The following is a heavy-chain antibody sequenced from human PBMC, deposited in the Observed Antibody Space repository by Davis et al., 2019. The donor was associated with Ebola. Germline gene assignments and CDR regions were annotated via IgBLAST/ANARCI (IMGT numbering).Heavy chain of an antibody. CDR2: IYWDNDK. CDR1: GFSLSSTGVG. D-gene: IGHD1-1*01. V-gene: IGHV2-5*02. J-gene: IGHJ6*02. CDR3: VHRFLTTTVDYGMDV. Sequence: SGPTLVTPTQTLTLTCTFSGFSLSSTGVGVGWIRQPPGKALEWLALIYWDNDKRYSPSLNSRLTITKDTSKNQVVLTMTHMDPVDTATYYCVHRFLTTTVDYGMDVWGQGTTVTVSS.